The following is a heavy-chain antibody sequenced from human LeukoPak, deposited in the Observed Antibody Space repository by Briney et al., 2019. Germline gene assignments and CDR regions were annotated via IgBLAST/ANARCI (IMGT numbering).Heavy chain of an antibody. V-gene: IGHV4-34*01. D-gene: IGHD6-19*01. Sequence: PSETLSLTCSVHGMSFTGYYWSWIRQPPGKGLEWIGERNHRGSSYFNPSFESRVTISLDTSRKQLSLNLTSVTAADTAFYYCARGSGSYSGAADYWGQGTLVTVSS. CDR1: GMSFTGYY. CDR3: ARGSGSYSGAADY. CDR2: RNHRGSS. J-gene: IGHJ4*02.